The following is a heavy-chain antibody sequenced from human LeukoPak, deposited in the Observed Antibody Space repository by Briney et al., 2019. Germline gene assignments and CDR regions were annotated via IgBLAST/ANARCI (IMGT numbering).Heavy chain of an antibody. J-gene: IGHJ4*02. CDR1: GDSVSSNSAA. Sequence: SLTLSLTCAISGDSVSSNSAAWGWIRQSPSRGLEWLGRTYYRSGWYNDYALSVESRITINPDTSKSQVSLQLTSVTPEDTAVYYCSRELAWGPTNFWGQGTLVTVSS. D-gene: IGHD7-27*01. V-gene: IGHV6-1*01. CDR2: TYYRSGWYN. CDR3: SRELAWGPTNF.